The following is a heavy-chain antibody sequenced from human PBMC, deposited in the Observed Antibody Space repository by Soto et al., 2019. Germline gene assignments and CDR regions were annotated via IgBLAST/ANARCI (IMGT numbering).Heavy chain of an antibody. Sequence: VQLVQSGAEVKKPGASVKVSCKASGYTFTSYGISWVRQAPGQGLEWMGWISAYNGNTNYAQKLQGRVTMTTDTSTSTAYMELRSLRSDDTAVYYCARVDIVVVPAASGAYYYYYMDVWGKGTTVTVSS. V-gene: IGHV1-18*01. CDR1: GYTFTSYG. CDR2: ISAYNGNT. J-gene: IGHJ6*03. D-gene: IGHD2-2*01. CDR3: ARVDIVVVPAASGAYYYYYMDV.